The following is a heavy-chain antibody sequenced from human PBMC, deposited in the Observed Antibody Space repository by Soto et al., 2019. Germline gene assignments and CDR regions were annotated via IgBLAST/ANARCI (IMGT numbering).Heavy chain of an antibody. D-gene: IGHD3-22*01. Sequence: GGSLRLSCAASGFNVSSNYMTWVRQAPGKGLEWVSVIYSGSRTYYADSVKGRFTISRDNSKNTLYLQMNSLRAEDTAVYYCARDKTSYYDVSGIFDIWGQGTMVTVSS. CDR3: ARDKTSYYDVSGIFDI. CDR1: GFNVSSNY. J-gene: IGHJ3*02. CDR2: IYSGSRT. V-gene: IGHV3-53*01.